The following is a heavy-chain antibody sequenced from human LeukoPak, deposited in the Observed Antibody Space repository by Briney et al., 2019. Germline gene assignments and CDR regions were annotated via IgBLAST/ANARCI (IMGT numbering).Heavy chain of an antibody. CDR3: ARDFPGASGAFDI. CDR1: GGTFSSYG. CDR2: IIPILGIA. J-gene: IGHJ3*02. Sequence: SVKVSCKASGGTFSSYGNIWVRQAPGQGLEWMGRIIPILGIANYAQKFQGRVTSTADKSTSTAYMEMSSLRSEDTAVYYCARDFPGASGAFDIWGQGTMVTVSS. V-gene: IGHV1-69*04. D-gene: IGHD6-25*01.